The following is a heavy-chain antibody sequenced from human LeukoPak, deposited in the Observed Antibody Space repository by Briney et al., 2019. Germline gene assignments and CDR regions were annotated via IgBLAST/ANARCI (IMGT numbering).Heavy chain of an antibody. V-gene: IGHV4-39*07. J-gene: IGHJ5*02. D-gene: IGHD6-6*01. CDR1: GGSISSSGSY. CDR3: AKVMAARREDLNWFDP. Sequence: SETLSLTCTVSGGSISSSGSYWGWIRQPPGKGLEWIGSVYYSGNTYNPSLKSRVTISVDTSKNQFSLNLTSVNAADTAIYYCAKVMAARREDLNWFDPWGQGTLVTVSS. CDR2: VYYSGNT.